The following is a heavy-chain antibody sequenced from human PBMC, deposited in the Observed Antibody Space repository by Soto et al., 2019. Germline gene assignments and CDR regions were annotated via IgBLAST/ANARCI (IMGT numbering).Heavy chain of an antibody. CDR3: ARDLWGYCGTDCYPLDV. J-gene: IGHJ6*02. D-gene: IGHD2-21*02. CDR2: MYNTGST. Sequence: QVQLQESGPGLVKPSETLSLTCTVSGGSISGYYWSWIRQPPGKGLEWIGYMYNTGSTVYNPSFKSRVTISVDTSKSQFSLKLNSVTAADTAVYYYARDLWGYCGTDCYPLDVWGQGTTVTVSS. V-gene: IGHV4-59*01. CDR1: GGSISGYY.